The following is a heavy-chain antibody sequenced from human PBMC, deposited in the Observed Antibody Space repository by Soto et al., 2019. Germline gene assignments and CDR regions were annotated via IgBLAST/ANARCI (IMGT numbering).Heavy chain of an antibody. V-gene: IGHV4-59*01. CDR1: GGSISSYY. CDR2: IYYSGST. Sequence: SETLSLTCTVSGGSISSYYWSWIRQPPGKGLEWIGYIYYSGSTNYNPSLKSRVTISVDTSKNQFSLKLSSVTAADTAVYYCGRDLYSGSFGATWFDPWGQGTLVTVSS. CDR3: GRDLYSGSFGATWFDP. D-gene: IGHD1-26*01. J-gene: IGHJ5*02.